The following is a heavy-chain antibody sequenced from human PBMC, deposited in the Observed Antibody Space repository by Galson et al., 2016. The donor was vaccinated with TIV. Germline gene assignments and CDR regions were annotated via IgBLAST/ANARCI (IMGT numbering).Heavy chain of an antibody. D-gene: IGHD6-13*01. V-gene: IGHV4-59*08. CDR3: ARQSGYGSSWFPYYFDY. Sequence: ETLSLTCTVSGDSVSNYYWSWIRQPPGKGLEWIGYIYYSGSTNYSPSLKSRVTISRDTSKNQFSLKLSSVTAADTAVYYCARQSGYGSSWFPYYFDYWGQGTLVTVSS. CDR2: IYYSGST. J-gene: IGHJ4*02. CDR1: GDSVSNYY.